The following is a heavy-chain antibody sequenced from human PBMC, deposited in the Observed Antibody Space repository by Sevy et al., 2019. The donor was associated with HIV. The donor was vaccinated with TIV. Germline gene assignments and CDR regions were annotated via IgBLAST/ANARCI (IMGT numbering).Heavy chain of an antibody. V-gene: IGHV4-39*01. CDR3: ARIVSYDFWSGYYEGYFDY. Sequence: SETLSLTCTVSGGSISSSSYYWGWIRQPPGKGLEWIGSIYYSGSTYYNPSLKSRVTISVDTSNDQFSLKLGSVTAADTAVYYCARIVSYDFWSGYYEGYFDYWGQGTLVTVSS. D-gene: IGHD3-3*01. CDR1: GGSISSSSYY. J-gene: IGHJ4*02. CDR2: IYYSGST.